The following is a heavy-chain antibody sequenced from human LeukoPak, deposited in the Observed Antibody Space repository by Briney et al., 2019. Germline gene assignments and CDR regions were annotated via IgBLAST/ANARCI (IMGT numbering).Heavy chain of an antibody. CDR3: ATFTYYYGSGSTEVY. CDR1: GGTFSSYA. J-gene: IGHJ4*02. D-gene: IGHD3-10*01. Sequence: GASVKVSCKASGGTFSSYAISWVRQAPGQGLEWMGGIIPIFGTANYAQKFQGRVTITTDESTSTAYMELSSLRSEDTAMYYCATFTYYYGSGSTEVYWGQGTLVTVSS. V-gene: IGHV1-69*05. CDR2: IIPIFGTA.